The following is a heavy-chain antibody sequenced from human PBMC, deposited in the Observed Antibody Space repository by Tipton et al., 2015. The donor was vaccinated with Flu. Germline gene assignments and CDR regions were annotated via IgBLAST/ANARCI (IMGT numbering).Heavy chain of an antibody. Sequence: GLVKPSETLSLTCGVSGYSISTGYYWGWIRQPPGKGLEWIGSVSHSGNTYYEPSLKSRVTISLDTFQNHFSLKLISVTAADTAVYYCSRSTYYYGSGTSDYWGQGTLVTVSS. J-gene: IGHJ4*02. CDR3: SRSTYYYGSGTSDY. V-gene: IGHV4-38-2*01. D-gene: IGHD3-10*01. CDR2: VSHSGNT. CDR1: GYSISTGYY.